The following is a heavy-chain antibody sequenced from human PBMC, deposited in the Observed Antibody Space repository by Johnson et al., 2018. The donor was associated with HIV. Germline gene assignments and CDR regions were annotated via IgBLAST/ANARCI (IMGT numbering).Heavy chain of an antibody. Sequence: VQLVESGGGVVQPGRSLRLSCAASGFIFSSYGTHWVRQAPGKGLEWVANIKQDGSEKYYVDSVKGRFTIFSDNAKNSLYLQMNSLRVEDTAVFYCARGRGALDIWGQGTVVTVSS. CDR2: IKQDGSEK. D-gene: IGHD3-16*01. CDR1: GFIFSSYG. J-gene: IGHJ3*02. CDR3: ARGRGALDI. V-gene: IGHV3-7*03.